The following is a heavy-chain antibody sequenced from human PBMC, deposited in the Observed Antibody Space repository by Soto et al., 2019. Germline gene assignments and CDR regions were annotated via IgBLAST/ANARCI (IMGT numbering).Heavy chain of an antibody. CDR3: ASCAPIAHYYDSSGYYGGYFDY. CDR2: ISSSSSTI. J-gene: IGHJ4*02. CDR1: GFTFSSYS. Sequence: EVQLVESGGGLVQPGGSLRLSCAASGFTFSSYSMNWVRQAPGKGLEWVSYISSSSSTIYYADSVKGRFTISRDNAKNSLYMQMNSLRNEDTAVYYCASCAPIAHYYDSSGYYGGYFDYWGQGTLVTVSS. V-gene: IGHV3-48*02. D-gene: IGHD3-22*01.